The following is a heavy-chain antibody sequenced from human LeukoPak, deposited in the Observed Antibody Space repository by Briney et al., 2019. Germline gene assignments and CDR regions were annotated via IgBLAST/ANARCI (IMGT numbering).Heavy chain of an antibody. D-gene: IGHD6-19*01. J-gene: IGHJ4*02. CDR1: GFTFSTYW. V-gene: IGHV3-7*03. CDR2: IKKDGSET. Sequence: LPGGSLRLSCAASGFTFSTYWMSWVRQVPGKGLEWVANIKKDGSETYYVDSVKGRFTISRDNAKNSLYLQMNSLRAEDTAMYYCARDKFAVAGYYFDYWGQGILVTVFS. CDR3: ARDKFAVAGYYFDY.